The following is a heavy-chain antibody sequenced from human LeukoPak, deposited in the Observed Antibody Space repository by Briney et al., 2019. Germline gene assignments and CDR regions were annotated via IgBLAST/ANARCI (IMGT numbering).Heavy chain of an antibody. J-gene: IGHJ4*02. CDR3: VYGDYVRTVNYFDY. CDR1: GITVSSSY. CDR2: IYGGGTT. D-gene: IGHD4-17*01. V-gene: IGHV3-66*01. Sequence: GGSLRLSCAASGITVSSSYMSWVRQAPGKGLEWVSVIYGGGTTYYTVSVEGRFTISRDSSKNTLDLQMNSLRAEDTAVYYCVYGDYVRTVNYFDYWGQGTLVTVSS.